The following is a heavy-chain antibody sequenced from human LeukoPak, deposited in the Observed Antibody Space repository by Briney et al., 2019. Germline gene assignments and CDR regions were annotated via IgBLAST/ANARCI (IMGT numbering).Heavy chain of an antibody. Sequence: PGRSLRLSCAASGFNFDDYYMAWIRQAPGKGLEWVSYISRGGNRTYYLDAVKGRFTISRANAKNSLYLQMNSLREDDTAVYFCARAMSYEILTGYLRKVGYLDSWGQGNLVIVSS. CDR1: GFNFDDYY. V-gene: IGHV3-11*01. CDR3: ARAMSYEILTGYLRKVGYLDS. CDR2: ISRGGNRT. J-gene: IGHJ1*01. D-gene: IGHD3-9*01.